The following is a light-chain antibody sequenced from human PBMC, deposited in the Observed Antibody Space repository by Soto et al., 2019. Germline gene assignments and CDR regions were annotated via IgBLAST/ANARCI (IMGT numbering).Light chain of an antibody. V-gene: IGKV3-20*01. Sequence: IVLTQSPGTLSLSPGERATLSCRASQSVRSSYLAWYQQKPGQAPRLLIYGASSRATGIPDRFSGSGSGTDFTLTISGLEPEDFAVYSCQQYGSSPTFGGGTKVDIK. CDR3: QQYGSSPT. CDR2: GAS. J-gene: IGKJ4*01. CDR1: QSVRSSY.